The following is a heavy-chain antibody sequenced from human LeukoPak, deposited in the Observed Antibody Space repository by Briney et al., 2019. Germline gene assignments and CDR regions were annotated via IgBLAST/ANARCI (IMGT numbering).Heavy chain of an antibody. CDR1: GASISSYY. V-gene: IGHV4-4*07. CDR2: IYTSANT. Sequence: SETLSLTCNVSGASISSYYWSWIRQPAGKGLEWSGRIYTSANTNYSPSFKSRATISIDRSKNQFSLNLPSVTAADTAVYYCARDRIWNDAGHDPFDIWGQGTMVTVSS. CDR3: ARDRIWNDAGHDPFDI. D-gene: IGHD1-1*01. J-gene: IGHJ3*02.